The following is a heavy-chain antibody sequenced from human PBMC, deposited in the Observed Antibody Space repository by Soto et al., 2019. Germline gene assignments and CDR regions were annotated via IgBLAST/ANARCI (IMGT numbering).Heavy chain of an antibody. CDR2: ISWNSGSI. CDR1: GFTFDDYA. J-gene: IGHJ4*02. CDR3: AKDRDYYDILTGLDY. Sequence: GGCLRRSCAASGFTFDDYAMHWVRQAPGKGLEWVSGISWNSGSIGYADSVKGRFTISRDNAKNSLYLQMNSLRAEDKALYYCAKDRDYYDILTGLDYWGQVTLFTVSS. V-gene: IGHV3-9*01. D-gene: IGHD3-9*01.